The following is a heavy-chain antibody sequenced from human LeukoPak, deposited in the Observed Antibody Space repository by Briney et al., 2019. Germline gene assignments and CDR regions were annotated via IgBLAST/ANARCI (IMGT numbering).Heavy chain of an antibody. CDR3: TTYVGATAY. CDR2: IKTKTDDGAT. Sequence: GGSLRLSCAASGFTFSNARMNWVRQAPGKGLEWVGRIKTKTDDGATDYSAPVKVRFTISRDDSKTTLYLQMNGLKTEDTAIYYCTTYVGATAYWGQGTLVTVSS. J-gene: IGHJ4*02. CDR1: GFTFSNAR. D-gene: IGHD1-26*01. V-gene: IGHV3-15*01.